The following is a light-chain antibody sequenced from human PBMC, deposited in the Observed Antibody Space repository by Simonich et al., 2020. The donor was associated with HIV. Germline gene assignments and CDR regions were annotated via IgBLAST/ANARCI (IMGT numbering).Light chain of an antibody. CDR2: KAS. V-gene: IGKV1-5*03. CDR3: QQSYSTPFT. J-gene: IGKJ3*01. CDR1: QSISSW. Sequence: DSQMTQSPSTLSASVGDRVTITCRASQSISSWLAWYQQKPGKVPKLLIYKASSLESGVPSRFSGSGSGTEFTLTISSLQPDDFATYFCQQSYSTPFTFGPGTKVAIK.